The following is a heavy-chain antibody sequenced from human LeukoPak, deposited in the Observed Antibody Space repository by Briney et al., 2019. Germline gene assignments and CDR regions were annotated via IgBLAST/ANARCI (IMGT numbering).Heavy chain of an antibody. CDR3: AKVMTRTMVRGVPPSDY. D-gene: IGHD3-10*01. V-gene: IGHV3-30*02. Sequence: TGGSLRLSCAASGFVFSDFGMHWIRQAPGKGLEWVAFVRFDGSNEYYADSMKGRFSISRDNSKNTLYLQMNSLRAEDTAVYYCAKVMTRTMVRGVPPSDYWGQGTLVTVSS. CDR1: GFVFSDFG. J-gene: IGHJ4*02. CDR2: VRFDGSNE.